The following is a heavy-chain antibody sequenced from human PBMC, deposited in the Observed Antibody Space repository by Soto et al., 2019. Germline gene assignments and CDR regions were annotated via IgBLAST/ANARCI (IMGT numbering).Heavy chain of an antibody. D-gene: IGHD3-22*01. CDR2: IYYSGST. CDR1: GGSISSYY. V-gene: IGHV4-59*08. J-gene: IGHJ4*02. CDR3: ARCSYYYDSSGHYHY. Sequence: SETLSLTCTVSGGSISSYYWSWIRQPPGKGLEWIGYIYYSGSTYYNPSLKSRVTISVDTSKNQFSLKLSSVTAADTAVYYCARCSYYYDSSGHYHYWGQGTLVTVSS.